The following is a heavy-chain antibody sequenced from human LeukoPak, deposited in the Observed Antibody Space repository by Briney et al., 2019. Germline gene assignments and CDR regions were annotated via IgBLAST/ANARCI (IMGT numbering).Heavy chain of an antibody. D-gene: IGHD5-24*01. CDR1: GGSISSGSYY. J-gene: IGHJ4*02. CDR3: ARVVEMATTGFDY. V-gene: IGHV4-61*01. Sequence: PSQTLSLTCTVSGGSISSGSYYWSWIRQPPGKGLEWIGYIYYSGSTNYNPSLKSQVTISVDTSKNQFSLKLSSVTAADTAVYYCARVVEMATTGFDYWGQGTLVTVSS. CDR2: IYYSGST.